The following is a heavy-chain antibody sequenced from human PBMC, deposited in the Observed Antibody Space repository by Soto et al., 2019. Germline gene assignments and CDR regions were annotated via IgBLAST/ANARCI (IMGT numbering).Heavy chain of an antibody. CDR3: ARDLRLGFDY. Sequence: QVQLVQSGAEVKKPGSSVKVSCKASGGTFSSYAISWVRQAPGQGLEWMGGIIPIYGTANYAQKVQGRVTITADESTSTAYMGLSSLRTEDTAVYYCARDLRLGFDYWGQVTLVTVSS. D-gene: IGHD6-19*01. CDR1: GGTFSSYA. V-gene: IGHV1-69*01. CDR2: IIPIYGTA. J-gene: IGHJ4*02.